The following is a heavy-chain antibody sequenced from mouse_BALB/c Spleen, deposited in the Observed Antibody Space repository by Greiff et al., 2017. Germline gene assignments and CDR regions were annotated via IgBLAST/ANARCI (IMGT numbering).Heavy chain of an antibody. CDR1: GFSLTSYG. CDR3: ARGGDGGYFDY. V-gene: IGHV2-9*02. J-gene: IGHJ2*01. D-gene: IGHD3-3*01. CDR2: IWAGGST. Sequence: VQVVESGPGLVAPSQSLSITCTVSGFSLTSYGVHWVRQPPGKGLEWLGVIWAGGSTNYNSALMSRLSISKDNSKSQVFLKMNSLQTDDTAMYYGARGGDGGYFDYWGQGTTLTVSS.